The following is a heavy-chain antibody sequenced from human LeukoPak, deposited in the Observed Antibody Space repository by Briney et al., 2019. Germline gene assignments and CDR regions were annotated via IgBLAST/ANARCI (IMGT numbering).Heavy chain of an antibody. CDR3: AKGSLSGGSCYFDY. V-gene: IGHV3-21*04. CDR2: ISSSSSYI. CDR1: GFTFSIYS. Sequence: GGSLRLSCAASGFTFSIYSMNWVRRAPGKGLEGGSSISSSSSYIYYADSVKGRFTISRDNAKNSLYLQMNSLRAEDTAVYHCAKGSLSGGSCYFDYWGQGTLVTVSS. D-gene: IGHD2-15*01. J-gene: IGHJ4*02.